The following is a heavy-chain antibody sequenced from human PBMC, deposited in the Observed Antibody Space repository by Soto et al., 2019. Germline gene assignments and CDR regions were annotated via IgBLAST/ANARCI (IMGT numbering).Heavy chain of an antibody. V-gene: IGHV4-61*01. CDR1: GGSASSNSYS. Sequence: SETLSLTCTVSGGSASSNSYSWGWIRQSPGKGLEWIGYIYYSGSTNYNPSLKSRVTISVDTSKNQFSLKLSSVTAADTAVYYCARDLRDCSGGSCYYYYYGMDVRVQGTTVT. CDR3: ARDLRDCSGGSCYYYYYGMDV. CDR2: IYYSGST. J-gene: IGHJ6*02. D-gene: IGHD2-15*01.